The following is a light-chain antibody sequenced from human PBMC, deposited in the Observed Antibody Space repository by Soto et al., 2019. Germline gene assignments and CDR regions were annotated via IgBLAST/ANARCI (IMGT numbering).Light chain of an antibody. CDR1: SSDVGSSNY. CDR2: EVN. CDR3: SSSAGTKNMV. V-gene: IGLV2-8*01. J-gene: IGLJ2*01. Sequence: QSALTQPPSASGSPGQSVTISCTGTSSDVGSSNYVSWYQQHPGKAPKLMISEVNKRPSGVPDRFSGSKSGNTASLTVSGLQAEDEADCYCSSSAGTKNMVFGGGTKLTVL.